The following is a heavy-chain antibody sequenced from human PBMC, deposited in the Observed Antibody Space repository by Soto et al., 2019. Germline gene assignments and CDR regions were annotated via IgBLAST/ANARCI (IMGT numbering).Heavy chain of an antibody. D-gene: IGHD1-1*01. CDR1: GYAFTTYG. Sequence: QVHLVQSGAEVKKPGASVKVSCQGSGYAFTTYGVTWVRQAPGQGREGMGWISAHNGNTNYAQKLQGRFTVTRDTSTSTAYMELRSLRYDDTAVYYCARGRYGDYWGQGALVTVSS. CDR2: ISAHNGNT. CDR3: ARGRYGDY. V-gene: IGHV1-18*01. J-gene: IGHJ4*02.